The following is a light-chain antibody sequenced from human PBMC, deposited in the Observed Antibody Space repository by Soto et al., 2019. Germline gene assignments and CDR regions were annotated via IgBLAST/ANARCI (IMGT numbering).Light chain of an antibody. J-gene: IGKJ4*01. Sequence: EIVMTQSPATLSVSPGETATLSCRASQSVTYNLAWYQQKPGQGPRLLIYGAFTRATGIPARFSGSGSGTEFTLPISSLQSEDFAGYYCQQYKNWPPLTCGGGTKVEIK. V-gene: IGKV3-15*01. CDR1: QSVTYN. CDR3: QQYKNWPPLT. CDR2: GAF.